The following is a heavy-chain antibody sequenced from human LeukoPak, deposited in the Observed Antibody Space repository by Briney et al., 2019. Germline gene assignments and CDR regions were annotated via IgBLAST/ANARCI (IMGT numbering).Heavy chain of an antibody. CDR1: GFTFSSYS. CDR3: ARGDYSNYGHFDY. CDR2: ISSSSSYI. Sequence: GGSLRLSCAGSGFTFSSYSMNWVRQAPGKGLEWVSSISSSSSYIYYADSVKGRFTISRDNAKNSLYLQMNSLRAEDTAVYYCARGDYSNYGHFDYWGQGTLVTVSS. D-gene: IGHD4-4*01. V-gene: IGHV3-21*01. J-gene: IGHJ4*02.